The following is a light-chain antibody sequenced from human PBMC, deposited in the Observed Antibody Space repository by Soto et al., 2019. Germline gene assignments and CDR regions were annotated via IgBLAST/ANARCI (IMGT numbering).Light chain of an antibody. V-gene: IGKV3-15*01. CDR2: YAS. CDR1: QSISSN. Sequence: EIVMTQSPATLSVSPGERATLSCRASQSISSNLAWYQQKPGQAPRLLIYYASTRATGIPARFSVSGSGTEFTLTISRLQSEDFAVYYCQQYNNWPPYTFGQGTKLEIK. J-gene: IGKJ2*01. CDR3: QQYNNWPPYT.